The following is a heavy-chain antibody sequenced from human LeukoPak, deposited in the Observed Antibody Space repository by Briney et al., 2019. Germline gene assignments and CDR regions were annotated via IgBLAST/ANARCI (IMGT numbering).Heavy chain of an antibody. CDR1: GGSISSSSYY. D-gene: IGHD2-2*01. V-gene: IGHV4-39*01. Sequence: SETLSLTCTVSGGSISSSSYYWGWIRQPPGKGLEWIGSIYYSGGTYYNPSLKSRVTISVDTSKNKFSLKLSSVTAADTAVYYCARLGTCSSTSCYDYYYYYMDVWGKGTTVTISS. J-gene: IGHJ6*03. CDR3: ARLGTCSSTSCYDYYYYYMDV. CDR2: IYYSGGT.